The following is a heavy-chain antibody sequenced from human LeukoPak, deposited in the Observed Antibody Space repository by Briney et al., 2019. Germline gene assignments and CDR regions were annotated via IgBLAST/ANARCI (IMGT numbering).Heavy chain of an antibody. CDR2: ISGSGGST. Sequence: GGSLRLSCAASGFTFSSYAMSWVRQAPGKGLEWVSAISGSGGSTYYADSVKGRFTISRDNSKNTLYLQMNSLRAEDTAVYYCARAPPYSSGWYLGDYWGQGTLVTVSS. CDR1: GFTFSSYA. J-gene: IGHJ4*02. V-gene: IGHV3-23*01. D-gene: IGHD6-19*01. CDR3: ARAPPYSSGWYLGDY.